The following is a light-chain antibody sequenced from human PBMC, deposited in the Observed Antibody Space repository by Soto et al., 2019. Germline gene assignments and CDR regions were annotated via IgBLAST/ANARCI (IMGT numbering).Light chain of an antibody. CDR3: QKYNSAPWT. CDR1: QGISNY. J-gene: IGKJ1*01. Sequence: DIQMTQSPSSLSASVGDRVTITCRARQGISNYLAWYQQKPGKVPKLLIYAASTLQSGVQSRFSGSGSGTHFTLTISSLQTEDVATYYCQKYNSAPWTCGQGTKVEI. V-gene: IGKV1-27*01. CDR2: AAS.